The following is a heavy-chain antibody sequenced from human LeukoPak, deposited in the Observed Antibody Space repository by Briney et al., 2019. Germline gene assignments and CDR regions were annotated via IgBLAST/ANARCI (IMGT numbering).Heavy chain of an antibody. J-gene: IGHJ4*02. CDR2: VRYDQSAT. Sequence: GGSLRLSCAASGFNFSIYGIHWVRQAPGKGLEWVTFVRYDQSATVYADSVQGRFAISRDNSKNTVYLQMNSLRVEDTALYFCVKDQGECPGSRCYLRFLEYWGQGTLVIVPS. CDR3: VKDQGECPGSRCYLRFLEY. CDR1: GFNFSIYG. D-gene: IGHD3-3*01. V-gene: IGHV3-30*02.